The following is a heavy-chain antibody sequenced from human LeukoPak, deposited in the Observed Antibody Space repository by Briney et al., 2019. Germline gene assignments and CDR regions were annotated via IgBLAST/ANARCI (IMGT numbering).Heavy chain of an antibody. Sequence: GASVRVSFKASGYTFTIYGISWVRQAPGQGLEGMGWISAYNGNTNYAQKLQGRVTMTTDTSTSTAYMELRSLRSDDTAVYYCARDPTHLDAFDIWGQGTMVTVSS. CDR1: GYTFTIYG. J-gene: IGHJ3*02. CDR3: ARDPTHLDAFDI. V-gene: IGHV1-18*01. CDR2: ISAYNGNT.